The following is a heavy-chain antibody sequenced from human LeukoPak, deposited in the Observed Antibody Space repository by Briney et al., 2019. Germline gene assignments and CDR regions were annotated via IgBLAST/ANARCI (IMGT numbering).Heavy chain of an antibody. V-gene: IGHV5-51*01. D-gene: IGHD2-2*01. CDR3: ARQWGDCSSTSCYSAY. CDR2: IYPGDSDT. CDR1: GYSFASYW. J-gene: IGHJ4*02. Sequence: GESLKISCKGSGYSFASYWIAWVRQMPGKGLEWMGIIYPGDSDTRYSPSFQGQVTISADKSISTAYLQWSSLKASDTAIYYCARQWGDCSSTSCYSAYWGQGTLVTVSS.